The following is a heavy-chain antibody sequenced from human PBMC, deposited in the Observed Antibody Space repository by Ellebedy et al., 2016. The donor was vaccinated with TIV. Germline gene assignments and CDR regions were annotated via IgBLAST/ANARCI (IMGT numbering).Heavy chain of an antibody. CDR1: GFPFSSYS. V-gene: IGHV3-48*01. Sequence: ESLKISCAASGFPFSSYSMTWVRQAPGKGLEWVSYISSSSSTIYYADSVKGRFTISRDNAKNSLYLQMNSLRAEDTAVYYCAREVQCPANCSGGSCYGFDIWGQGTMVTVSS. CDR3: AREVQCPANCSGGSCYGFDI. CDR2: ISSSSSTI. J-gene: IGHJ3*02. D-gene: IGHD2-15*01.